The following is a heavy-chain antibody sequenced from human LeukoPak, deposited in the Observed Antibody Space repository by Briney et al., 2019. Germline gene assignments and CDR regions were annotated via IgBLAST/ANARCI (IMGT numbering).Heavy chain of an antibody. J-gene: IGHJ6*03. D-gene: IGHD3-10*01. CDR1: GYTFTSYY. V-gene: IGHV1-46*01. Sequence: GASVKVSCKASGYTFTSYYMHWVRQAPGQGLEWMGIINPSGGSTSYAQKFQGRVTMTRDTSTSTVYMELSSLRSEDTAVYYCARAYPRGTPLSYMDVWGKGTTVTISS. CDR2: INPSGGST. CDR3: ARAYPRGTPLSYMDV.